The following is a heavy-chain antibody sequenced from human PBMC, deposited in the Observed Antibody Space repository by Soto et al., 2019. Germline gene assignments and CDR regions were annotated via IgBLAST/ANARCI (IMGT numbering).Heavy chain of an antibody. J-gene: IGHJ4*02. Sequence: GGSLRLSCAASGFTFSGYNMNWIRQAPGKGLEWVSYISSSGDTIYYADSVKGRFTISRDNTKNSLYLQMNSLRAEDTAVYYCAKDGGQWVQGYVDYWGQGALVTVSS. D-gene: IGHD6-19*01. CDR1: GFTFSGYN. CDR2: ISSSGDTI. V-gene: IGHV3-11*01. CDR3: AKDGGQWVQGYVDY.